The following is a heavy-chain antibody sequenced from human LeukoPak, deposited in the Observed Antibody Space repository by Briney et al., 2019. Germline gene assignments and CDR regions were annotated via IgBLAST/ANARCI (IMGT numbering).Heavy chain of an antibody. Sequence: GGSLRLSCAAPVYSLIRYLLTWVRETLGKGLGWVANIKQDGSEKYYVGSVKGRFTNSRDNAKNALYLQMNSLRAEDTAVYYCARATHWSGWVYDYWGQGSLVTVSS. CDR3: ARATHWSGWVYDY. J-gene: IGHJ4*02. D-gene: IGHD3-3*01. CDR1: VYSLIRYL. V-gene: IGHV3-7*01. CDR2: IKQDGSEK.